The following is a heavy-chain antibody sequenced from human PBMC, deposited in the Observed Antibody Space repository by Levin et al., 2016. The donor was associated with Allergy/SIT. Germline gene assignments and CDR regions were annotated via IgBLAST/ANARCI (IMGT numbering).Heavy chain of an antibody. D-gene: IGHD2-2*01. CDR2: ISSSSSTI. CDR1: GFTFSSYS. Sequence: GGSLRLSCAASGFTFSSYSMNWVRQAPGKGLEWISYISSSSSTIYYADSVKGRFTISRDNAKNSLYLQMNSLRDEDTAVYYCARGAVPAAINWFDPWGQGTLVTVSS. V-gene: IGHV3-48*02. CDR3: ARGAVPAAINWFDP. J-gene: IGHJ5*02.